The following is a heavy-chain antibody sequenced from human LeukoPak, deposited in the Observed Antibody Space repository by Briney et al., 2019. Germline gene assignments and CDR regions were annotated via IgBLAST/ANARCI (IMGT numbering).Heavy chain of an antibody. V-gene: IGHV3-23*01. Sequence: GSLRLSCAASGFTFSSYEMNWVRQAPGKGLEWVSAISGSGGSTYYADSVKGRFTISRDNSKNTLYLQMNSLRAEDTAVYYCAKGASSGWYTPSDYFQHWGQGTLVTVSS. CDR2: ISGSGGST. J-gene: IGHJ1*01. CDR1: GFTFSSYE. D-gene: IGHD6-19*01. CDR3: AKGASSGWYTPSDYFQH.